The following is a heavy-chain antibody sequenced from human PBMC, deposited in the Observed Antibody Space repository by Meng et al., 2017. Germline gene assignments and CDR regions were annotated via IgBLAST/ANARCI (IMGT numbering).Heavy chain of an antibody. J-gene: IGHJ5*02. CDR1: GGTFSSYA. CDR2: IIPIFGTA. Sequence: QGRVVQLGGEVKKPGSAGKVSCKASGGTFSSYAISWVRQAPGQGLEWMGGIIPIFGTANYAQKFQGRVTITADESTSTAYMELSSLRSEDTAVYYCAREIAAAYCGGDCYLWGQGTLVTVSS. D-gene: IGHD2-21*02. V-gene: IGHV1-69*01. CDR3: AREIAAAYCGGDCYL.